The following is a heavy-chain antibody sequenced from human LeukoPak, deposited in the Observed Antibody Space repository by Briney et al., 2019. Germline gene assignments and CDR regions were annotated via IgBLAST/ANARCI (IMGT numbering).Heavy chain of an antibody. CDR1: GFTFSNYA. V-gene: IGHV3-23*01. CDR3: AKGPIYDILTGWRKTHNAFDI. D-gene: IGHD3-9*01. J-gene: IGHJ3*02. CDR2: ISGSGLST. Sequence: GGSLRLSCAASGFTFSNYAMSWVRQAPGKGLEWVSSISGSGLSTYYADSVKGRFTISRDNSKNTLYLQMNSLRAEDTAVYYCAKGPIYDILTGWRKTHNAFDIWGQGTMVTVSS.